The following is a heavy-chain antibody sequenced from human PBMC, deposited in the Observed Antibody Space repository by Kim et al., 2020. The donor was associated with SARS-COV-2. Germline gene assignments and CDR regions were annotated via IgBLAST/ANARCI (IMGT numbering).Heavy chain of an antibody. D-gene: IGHD3-22*01. CDR2: ISGNGVNK. CDR3: AKVVVMDGYNYYYYYGMDV. CDR1: GFTFDTYA. Sequence: GGSLRLSCVASGFTFDTYAMSWVRQAPGKGLEWVSVISGNGVNKFYADSVRGRFTISRDNSKHTLYLQMNSLRDEDTALYYCAKVVVMDGYNYYYYYGMDVWGQGTTVTVSS. V-gene: IGHV3-23*01. J-gene: IGHJ6*02.